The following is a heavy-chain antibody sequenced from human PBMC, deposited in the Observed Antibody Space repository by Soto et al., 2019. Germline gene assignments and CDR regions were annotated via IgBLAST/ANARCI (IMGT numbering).Heavy chain of an antibody. CDR3: ARGRQCTIFGVVIYYYGMDV. V-gene: IGHV4-34*01. D-gene: IGHD3-3*01. CDR1: GGSFSGYY. J-gene: IGHJ6*02. CDR2: INHSGST. Sequence: PSETLSLTCAVYGGSFSGYYWSWIRQPPGKGLEWFGEINHSGSTNYNPSLKSRVTISVDTSKNQFSLKLSSVTAADTAVYYCARGRQCTIFGVVIYYYGMDVGCPGTTVAVSS.